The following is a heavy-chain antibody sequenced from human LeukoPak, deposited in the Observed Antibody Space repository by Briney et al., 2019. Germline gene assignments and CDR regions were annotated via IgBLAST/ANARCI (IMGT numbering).Heavy chain of an antibody. Sequence: SETLSLTCTVSGYSISSSYYWGWIRQPPGKGLESIGSIYHSGNTYYNPSLKSRVTISLDTSKNQFSLKLSSVTAADTAMYYCARAGYGDSDSDYWGQGTLVTVSS. J-gene: IGHJ4*02. CDR1: GYSISSSYY. V-gene: IGHV4-38-2*02. CDR2: IYHSGNT. CDR3: ARAGYGDSDSDY. D-gene: IGHD4-17*01.